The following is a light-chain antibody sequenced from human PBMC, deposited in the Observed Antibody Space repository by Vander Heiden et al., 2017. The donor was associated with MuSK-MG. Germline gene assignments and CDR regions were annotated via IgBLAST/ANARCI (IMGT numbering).Light chain of an antibody. CDR1: QTLGSH. V-gene: IGKV3-15*01. Sequence: EVVMTQSPATLSASLGERVTLSCRASQTLGSHVAWYQQKPGQAPRLLIYDVSTRATGVPVRFSGSGYGTEFTLTVSSLQSEDFAVYYCQQDDGWPPGTFGPGTRVDVK. CDR2: DVS. CDR3: QQDDGWPPGT. J-gene: IGKJ3*01.